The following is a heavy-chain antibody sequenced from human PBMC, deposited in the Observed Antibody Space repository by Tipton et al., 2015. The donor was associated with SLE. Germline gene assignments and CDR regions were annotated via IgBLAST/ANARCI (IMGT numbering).Heavy chain of an antibody. D-gene: IGHD6-13*01. Sequence: TLSLTCAVSGYSISSGYYWGWIRQPPGKGLEWIGSIYRSGSTDYNPSLKSRVTISVDTSKNQFSLKLSSVTAADTAVYYCASSHSSSRNKADYWGQGTLVTVSS. J-gene: IGHJ4*02. V-gene: IGHV4-38-2*01. CDR1: GYSISSGYY. CDR3: ASSHSSSRNKADY. CDR2: IYRSGST.